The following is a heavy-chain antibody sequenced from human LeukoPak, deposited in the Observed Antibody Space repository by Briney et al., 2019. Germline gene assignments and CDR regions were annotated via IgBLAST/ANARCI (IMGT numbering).Heavy chain of an antibody. CDR3: THPAYYYNVDV. CDR2: IKTKADNYTT. D-gene: IGHD6-25*01. J-gene: IGHJ6*04. Sequence: GGSLKLSCSASGLTFSVSAIHWVRQASGKGLGWVGRIKTKADNYTTAYAASVKGRFTISRNDSTNTTYLQINSLKTEDTAVYFCTHPAYYYNVDVWGKGTTVTVSS. V-gene: IGHV3-73*01. CDR1: GLTFSVSA.